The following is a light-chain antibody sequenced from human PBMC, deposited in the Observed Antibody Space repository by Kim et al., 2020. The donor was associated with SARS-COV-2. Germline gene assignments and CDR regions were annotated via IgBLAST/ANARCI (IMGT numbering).Light chain of an antibody. CDR2: GAS. CDR3: QQYSSSPAT. CDR1: QSFNSHF. V-gene: IGKV3-20*01. J-gene: IGKJ1*01. Sequence: EIVLTQSPGTLSLSPGEKAPLTCRDSQSFNSHFLAWYQQKPGPAPRLLIYGASSRATGIPDRFSGSGSGTDFTLTITRLEPEDFAVYYCQQYSSSPATFGQGTKVDIK.